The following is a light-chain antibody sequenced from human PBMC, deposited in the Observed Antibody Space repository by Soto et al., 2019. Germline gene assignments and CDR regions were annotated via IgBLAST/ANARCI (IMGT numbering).Light chain of an antibody. V-gene: IGKV1-5*03. CDR3: QQYNSYPWT. J-gene: IGKJ1*01. CDR2: MTS. Sequence: DIQMTQSPSTLSASVGDRVTITCRASQSISNWLAWYQQKPGKAPNLLIYMTSSLDSGVPSKFSGSGSGTEFTLTISSLQPDDFATYYCQQYNSYPWTFGQGTKVESK. CDR1: QSISNW.